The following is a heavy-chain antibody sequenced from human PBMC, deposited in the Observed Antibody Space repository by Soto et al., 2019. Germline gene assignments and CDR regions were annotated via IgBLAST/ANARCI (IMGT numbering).Heavy chain of an antibody. CDR3: AKVLLNYDSSGYYGSGDFDI. V-gene: IGHV3-23*01. D-gene: IGHD3-22*01. Sequence: PGGSLRLSCAASGFTFSSYAMTWFRQAPGKGLEWVSSIDVSGGSTNYADSVQGRFTVSRDNSKNTLFLQMNSLRAEDTAVYYCAKVLLNYDSSGYYGSGDFDIWGRGTMVTVSS. CDR1: GFTFSSYA. CDR2: IDVSGGST. J-gene: IGHJ3*02.